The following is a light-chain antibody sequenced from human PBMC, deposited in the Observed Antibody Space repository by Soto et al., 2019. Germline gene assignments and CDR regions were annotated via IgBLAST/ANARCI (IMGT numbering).Light chain of an antibody. Sequence: QSLLTKPASVSGSPGQSITISCTGTGNDVGAYDYVCWYQQHPVKVPKLLIYAVSNRPSGFSSRFSGSKSGNTASLTISGLRAEDEGDYYCASYVRGNTVLFGGGHKVTVL. CDR2: AVS. V-gene: IGLV2-14*01. CDR1: GNDVGAYDY. CDR3: ASYVRGNTVL. J-gene: IGLJ2*01.